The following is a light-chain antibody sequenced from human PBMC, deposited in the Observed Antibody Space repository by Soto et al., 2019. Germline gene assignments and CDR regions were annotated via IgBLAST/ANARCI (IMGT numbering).Light chain of an antibody. CDR1: QSISSW. V-gene: IGKV1-5*03. CDR2: KAS. J-gene: IGKJ3*01. CDR3: QQYSSYLFT. Sequence: DIQMTQSPSTLSASVGDRVTITCRASQSISSWLAWYPQKPGKAPKLLIYKASTLKSGVPSRFSGSGSGTEFTLTIRSLQPDDFASYYCQQYSSYLFTFGPGIKVDIK.